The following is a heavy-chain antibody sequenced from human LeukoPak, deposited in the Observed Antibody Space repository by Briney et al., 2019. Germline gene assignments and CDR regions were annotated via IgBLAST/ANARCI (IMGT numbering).Heavy chain of an antibody. V-gene: IGHV3-21*01. D-gene: IGHD2-21*01. CDR3: ARDNGGEVDY. J-gene: IGHJ4*02. CDR2: ISSSSSYI. Sequence: GGSLRLSCAASGFTFSSYSMSWVRQAPGKGLEWVSSISSSSSYIYYADSVKGRFTISRDNAKNSLYLQMNSLRAEDTAVYYCARDNGGEVDYWGQGTLVTVSS. CDR1: GFTFSSYS.